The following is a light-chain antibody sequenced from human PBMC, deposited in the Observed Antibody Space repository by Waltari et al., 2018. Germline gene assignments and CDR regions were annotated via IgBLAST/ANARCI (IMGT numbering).Light chain of an antibody. CDR3: QHYVGIPAT. V-gene: IGKV3-20*01. J-gene: IGKJ1*01. Sequence: EIVLTQSPGTLSLSPGARATLSCRASQSVGRSLAWYQQTPGQAPRLLIYGASNRAPGIPDRFSGSGSGTDFSLTISRLEPEDFGLYSCQHYVGIPATFGQGTKVEIK. CDR2: GAS. CDR1: QSVGRS.